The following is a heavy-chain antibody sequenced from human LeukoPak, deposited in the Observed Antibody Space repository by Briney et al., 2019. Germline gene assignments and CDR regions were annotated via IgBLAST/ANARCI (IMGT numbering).Heavy chain of an antibody. V-gene: IGHV3-23*01. CDR2: ISGSGGST. Sequence: GGSLRLSCAASGFTFSSYAMTWFRQAPGKGLEWVSAISGSGGSTYYADSVKGRFTISRDNSKNTLYLQMNSLRAEDTAVYYCAKKSRGTYNWNDWGQGTLVTVSS. CDR1: GFTFSSYA. J-gene: IGHJ4*02. D-gene: IGHD1-1*01. CDR3: AKKSRGTYNWND.